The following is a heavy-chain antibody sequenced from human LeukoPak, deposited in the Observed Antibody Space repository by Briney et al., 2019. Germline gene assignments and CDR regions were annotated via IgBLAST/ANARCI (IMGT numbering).Heavy chain of an antibody. D-gene: IGHD5-12*01. Sequence: QSGGSLRLSCAASGFTFSSFEVNWVRQAPGKGLEWVAHINQDGSKEHYMDSVKARFTISRDNAKNSLSLQMNSLRAEDTAVYYCVRDGGVSGYDLLDYWGQGTLVTVSS. CDR2: INQDGSKE. CDR1: GFTFSSFE. V-gene: IGHV3-7*01. J-gene: IGHJ4*02. CDR3: VRDGGVSGYDLLDY.